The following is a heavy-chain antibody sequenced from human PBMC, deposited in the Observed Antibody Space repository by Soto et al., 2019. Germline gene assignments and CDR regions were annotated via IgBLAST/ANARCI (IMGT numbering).Heavy chain of an antibody. D-gene: IGHD3-22*01. J-gene: IGHJ4*02. Sequence: EVQLLESGGGLVQPGGSLRLSCAASGFTFSSYAMSWVRQAPGKGLEWVSAISGSGGSTYYADSVKGRFTISRDNYESSMYLQMNSVRAEVTAVYYCAKGAAGGYYYAPDYWGQGTLVTVSS. CDR1: GFTFSSYA. CDR3: AKGAAGGYYYAPDY. CDR2: ISGSGGST. V-gene: IGHV3-23*01.